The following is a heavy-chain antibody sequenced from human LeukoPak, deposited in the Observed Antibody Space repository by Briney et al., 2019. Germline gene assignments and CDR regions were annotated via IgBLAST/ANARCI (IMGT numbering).Heavy chain of an antibody. CDR3: AGVTVVGATQYLDY. CDR1: GGSISNYY. Sequence: SETLSLTCTVSGGSISNYYWSWIRQPPGKGLEWIGYIYYSGSTNYNPSLKSRVTISVDTSKNQSSLKLTSVTAADTAVYYCAGVTVVGATQYLDYWGQGTLVTVSS. V-gene: IGHV4-59*08. D-gene: IGHD1-26*01. J-gene: IGHJ4*02. CDR2: IYYSGST.